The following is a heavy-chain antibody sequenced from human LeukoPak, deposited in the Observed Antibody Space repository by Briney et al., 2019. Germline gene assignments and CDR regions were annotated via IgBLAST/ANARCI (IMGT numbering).Heavy chain of an antibody. D-gene: IGHD1-7*01. J-gene: IGHJ3*02. CDR3: AKDMSGRGSNYFDAFDI. CDR2: ISWNSGSI. V-gene: IGHV3-9*03. CDR1: GFTFDDYA. Sequence: GRSLRLSCAASGFTFDDYAMHWVRQAPGKGLEWVSGISWNSGSIGYADSVKGRFTISRDNAKNSLYLQLNSLGAEDMALYYCAKDMSGRGSNYFDAFDIWGQGTMVTVSS.